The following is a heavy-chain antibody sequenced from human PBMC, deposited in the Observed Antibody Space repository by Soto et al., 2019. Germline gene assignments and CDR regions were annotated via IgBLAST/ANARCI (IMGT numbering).Heavy chain of an antibody. D-gene: IGHD3-16*01. Sequence: EVQLVESGGGVVRPGGSLRLSCAASGLTFDEYGMSWVRQAPGKGLEGVSGINLNGGSTGYADSVKGRFTISRDNAKSSLYLQMNSLRAEDTALYYCARGQYFGGGNGMDVWGQGTTVTVSS. CDR3: ARGQYFGGGNGMDV. CDR1: GLTFDEYG. J-gene: IGHJ6*02. V-gene: IGHV3-20*04. CDR2: INLNGGST.